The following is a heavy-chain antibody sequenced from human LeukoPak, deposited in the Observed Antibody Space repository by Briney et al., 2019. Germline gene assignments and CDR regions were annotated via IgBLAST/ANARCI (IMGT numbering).Heavy chain of an antibody. CDR2: IFYSGST. J-gene: IGHJ4*02. D-gene: IGHD6-13*01. CDR3: ARAQGAYSRFDY. V-gene: IGHV4-39*07. CDR1: SGSISTSNYY. Sequence: SETLSLTCTVSSGSISTSNYYWGWVRQPPGKALEWIGNIFYSGSTYYSPSLKSRVTISLDTSRNQFSLKLNSVTAADTAVYYCARAQGAYSRFDYWGQGTLVTVSS.